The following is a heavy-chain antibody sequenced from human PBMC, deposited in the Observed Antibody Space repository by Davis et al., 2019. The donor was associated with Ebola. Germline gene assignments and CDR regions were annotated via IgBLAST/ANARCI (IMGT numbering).Heavy chain of an antibody. CDR2: ISSSSSYT. J-gene: IGHJ6*02. D-gene: IGHD2-15*01. CDR1: GFTFSDYY. Sequence: GESLKISCAASGFTFSDYYMSWIRQAPGKGLEWVSYISSSSSYTNYADSVKGRFTISRDNAKNSLYLQMNSLRAEDTAVYYCARVMVGILNVWGQGTTVTVSS. CDR3: ARVMVGILNV. V-gene: IGHV3-11*05.